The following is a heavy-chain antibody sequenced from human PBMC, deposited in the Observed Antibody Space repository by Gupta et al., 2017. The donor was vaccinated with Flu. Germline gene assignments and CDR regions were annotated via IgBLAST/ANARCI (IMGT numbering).Heavy chain of an antibody. J-gene: IGHJ3*02. D-gene: IGHD6-6*01. V-gene: IGHV4-34*01. Sequence: QVQLQQWGAGLLKPSETLSLTCAVYGGSFSGYYWSWIRQPPGKGLEWIGEINHSGSTNYNPSLKSRVTISVDTSKNQISLKLSSVTAADTAVYYCARGGASPKLSEYSSSPRVNDAFDIWGQGTMVTVSS. CDR3: ARGGASPKLSEYSSSPRVNDAFDI. CDR1: GGSFSGYY. CDR2: INHSGST.